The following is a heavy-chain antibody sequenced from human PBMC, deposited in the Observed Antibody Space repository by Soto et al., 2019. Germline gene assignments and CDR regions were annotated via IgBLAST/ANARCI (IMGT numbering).Heavy chain of an antibody. V-gene: IGHV3-15*07. CDR3: TTDPPGPMRSGSYLLPYFDY. CDR2: IKSKTDGGTT. Sequence: PGGSLRLSCAASGFTFSNAWMNWVRQAPGKGLEWVGRIKSKTDGGTTDYAAPVKGRFTISRDDSKNTLYLQMNSLKTEDTAVYYCTTDPPGPMRSGSYLLPYFDYWGQGTLVTVSS. J-gene: IGHJ4*02. D-gene: IGHD1-26*01. CDR1: GFTFSNAW.